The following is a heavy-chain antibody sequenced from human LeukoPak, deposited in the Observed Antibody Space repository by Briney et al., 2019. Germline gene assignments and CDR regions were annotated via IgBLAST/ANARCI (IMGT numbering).Heavy chain of an antibody. CDR3: ARDFFLVGAVYNWLDP. CDR2: IYYSGST. CDR1: GGSISSYY. Sequence: ASETLSLTCTVSGGSISSYYWSWIRQPPGKGLEWIGYIYYSGSTNYNPSLKSRVTISVDTSKNQFSLKLSSVTAADTAVYYCARDFFLVGAVYNWLDPWGQGTLVTVSS. V-gene: IGHV4-59*01. D-gene: IGHD1-26*01. J-gene: IGHJ5*02.